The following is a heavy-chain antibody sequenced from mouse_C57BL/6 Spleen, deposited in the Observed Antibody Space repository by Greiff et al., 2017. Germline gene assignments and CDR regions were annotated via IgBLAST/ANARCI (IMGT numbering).Heavy chain of an antibody. Sequence: EVQLQQSGPELVKPGASVKISCQASGYSFTDYNMNWVKQSNGKSLEWIGVINPNSGTPSYNQQFKGKATLTVDQSSSAAYMQLNSLTSEDSAVYYCAPTGPYWYCDVWGTGTTVTASS. V-gene: IGHV1-39*01. CDR1: GYSFTDYN. CDR2: INPNSGTP. D-gene: IGHD4-1*02. J-gene: IGHJ1*03. CDR3: APTGPYWYCDV.